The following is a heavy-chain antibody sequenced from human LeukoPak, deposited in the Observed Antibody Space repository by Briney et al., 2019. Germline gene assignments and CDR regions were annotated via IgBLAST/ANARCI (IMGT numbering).Heavy chain of an antibody. J-gene: IGHJ4*02. CDR3: RGDSSY. Sequence: PGGSLRLSCAASGFTVSSNYMNWVRQAPGKGLEWVSLIYSSDITYYADSVKGRFTISRDNSKNTLYLQMHSLRAEDTAVYYCRGDSSYWGQGTLVTVSS. CDR2: IYSSDIT. D-gene: IGHD2-21*01. CDR1: GFTVSSNY. V-gene: IGHV3-53*01.